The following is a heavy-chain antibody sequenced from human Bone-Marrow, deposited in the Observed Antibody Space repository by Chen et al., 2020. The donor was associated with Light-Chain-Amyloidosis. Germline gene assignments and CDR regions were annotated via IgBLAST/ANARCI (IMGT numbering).Heavy chain of an antibody. V-gene: IGHV3-7*01. Sequence: EVRLVESGGGLVQPGGSLRLSGAASGCTFSRYFMSWVRQAPGKGLEWVANIREDGNEKYYVQSVKGRFTISRDNAKNAVYLQMHSLGAEDSAIYFCARESSVAAPYYLDYWGQGIRVTVSA. D-gene: IGHD6-25*01. CDR1: GCTFSRYF. J-gene: IGHJ4*02. CDR3: ARESSVAAPYYLDY. CDR2: IREDGNEK.